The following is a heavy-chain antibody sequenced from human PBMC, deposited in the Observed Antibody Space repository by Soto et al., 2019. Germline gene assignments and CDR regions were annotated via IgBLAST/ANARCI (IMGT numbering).Heavy chain of an antibody. Sequence: ASVKVSCKASGGTFSSYAISWVRQAPGQGLEWMGGIIPIFGTANYAQKFQGRVTITADESTSTAYMELSSLRSEDTAVYYCARNYSCSTGYYGMEVWGQGTTVTVSS. CDR3: ARNYSCSTGYYGMEV. CDR2: IIPIFGTA. CDR1: GGTFSSYA. J-gene: IGHJ6*02. D-gene: IGHD3-9*01. V-gene: IGHV1-69*13.